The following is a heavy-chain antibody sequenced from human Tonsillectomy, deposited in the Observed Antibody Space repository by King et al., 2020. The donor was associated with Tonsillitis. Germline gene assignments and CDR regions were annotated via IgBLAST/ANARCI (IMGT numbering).Heavy chain of an antibody. J-gene: IGHJ4*02. V-gene: IGHV3-23*04. CDR1: GFTFSSYA. Sequence: VQLVESGGGLVQPGGSLRLSCAASGFTFSSYAMSGVRQAPGRGLEWVSAISGSGGSTYYADSVKGRFTISRDNSKNTLYLQMNSRRADDTAVYYCAKERCGSYSGRQYYFDFWGQGTMVTVSS. D-gene: IGHD1-26*01. CDR2: ISGSGGST. CDR3: AKERCGSYSGRQYYFDF.